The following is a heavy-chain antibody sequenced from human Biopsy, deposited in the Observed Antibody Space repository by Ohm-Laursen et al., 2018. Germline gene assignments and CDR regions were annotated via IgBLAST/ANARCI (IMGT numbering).Heavy chain of an antibody. CDR2: FSPEEGET. CDR1: GHALSELS. Sequence: ASVKVSCKVSGHALSELSMHWVRQSPGKGLEWMGGFSPEEGETLYAQKFQGRVTMSEDTSTDTAYMELSSLTPEDTAVYYCAADIIFTLDSWGQGTLVTVSS. D-gene: IGHD2/OR15-2a*01. CDR3: AADIIFTLDS. V-gene: IGHV1-24*01. J-gene: IGHJ4*02.